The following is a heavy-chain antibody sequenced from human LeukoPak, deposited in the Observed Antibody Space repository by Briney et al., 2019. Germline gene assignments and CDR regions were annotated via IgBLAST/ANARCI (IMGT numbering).Heavy chain of an antibody. V-gene: IGHV4-39*07. CDR3: ARDHCSGGSCYFPLDY. CDR2: IYFSGST. J-gene: IGHJ4*02. D-gene: IGHD2-15*01. Sequence: SETLSLTCTASGGSISSSGYYWGWIRQPPGKGLEWIGIIYFSGSTYYNPSLKSRVTISVDTSKNQFSLKLSSVTAADTAVYYCARDHCSGGSCYFPLDYWGQGTLVTVSS. CDR1: GGSISSSGYY.